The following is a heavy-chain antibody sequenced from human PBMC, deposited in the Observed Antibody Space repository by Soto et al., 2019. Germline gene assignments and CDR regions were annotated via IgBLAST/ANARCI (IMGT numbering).Heavy chain of an antibody. Sequence: QVQLQESGPGRVKPSETLSLTCSVSGGSVRTGSYHWSWIRQPPGKGLEWIGFIPNNGSPDYNPSLKSRVVVSIDRSKHQFSLKVNSVTAADTAVYFCARIGWGGDSWGQGTLVTVSS. CDR3: ARIGWGGDS. CDR1: GGSVRTGSYH. CDR2: IPNNGSP. V-gene: IGHV4-61*01. J-gene: IGHJ4*02. D-gene: IGHD7-27*01.